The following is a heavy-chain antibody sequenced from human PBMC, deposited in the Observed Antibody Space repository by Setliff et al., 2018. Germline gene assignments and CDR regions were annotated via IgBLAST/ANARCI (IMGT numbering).Heavy chain of an antibody. V-gene: IGHV4-39*07. J-gene: IGHJ4*02. Sequence: PSETLSLTCTVSGGSISSMSYYWGWIRQPPGKGLEWIGSIYHSGTTNYDPSLEGRISISVDTSKRQFSLKLSSVTAADMAVYYCRFWSGNYKNDYWAQGTLVTVSS. CDR3: RFWSGNYKNDY. D-gene: IGHD3-3*01. CDR2: IYHSGTT. CDR1: GGSISSMSYY.